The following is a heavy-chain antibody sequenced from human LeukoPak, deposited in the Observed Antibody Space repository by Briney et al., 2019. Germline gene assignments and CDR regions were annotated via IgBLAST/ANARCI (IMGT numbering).Heavy chain of an antibody. CDR3: ARRAYCSSTSCYWNDY. Sequence: SETLSLTCTVSGGSISSSSYYWGWIHQPPGKGLEWIGSIYYSGSTYYNPSLKSRVTISVDTSKNQFSLKLSSVTAADTAVYYCARRAYCSSTSCYWNDYWGQGTLVTVSS. J-gene: IGHJ4*02. D-gene: IGHD2-2*01. CDR2: IYYSGST. CDR1: GGSISSSSYY. V-gene: IGHV4-39*01.